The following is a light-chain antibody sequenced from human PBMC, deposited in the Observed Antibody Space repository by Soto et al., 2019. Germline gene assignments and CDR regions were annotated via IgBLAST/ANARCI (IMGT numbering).Light chain of an antibody. CDR2: EVS. CDR1: SSDVGGYSY. V-gene: IGLV2-14*01. CDR3: CSYTSSSTLYV. Sequence: QSALTQPASVSGSPGQSITISCTGTSSDVGGYSYVSWYQHHPGKAPKLMIYEVSNRPSGVSNRFSGSKSGNTASLTISGLQAEDEADYYCCSYTSSSTLYVFGTGTQLTVL. J-gene: IGLJ1*01.